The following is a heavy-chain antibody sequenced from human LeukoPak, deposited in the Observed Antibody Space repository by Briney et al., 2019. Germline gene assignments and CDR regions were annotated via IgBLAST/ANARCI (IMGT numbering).Heavy chain of an antibody. D-gene: IGHD6-13*01. CDR1: GGTFSSYA. CDR3: AREGSYYFDY. J-gene: IGHJ4*02. Sequence: SVTVSCKASGGTFSSYAISWVRQAPGQGLEWMGRIIPILGIANYAQKFQGRVTITADKSTSTAYMELSSLRSEDTAVYYCAREGSYYFDYWGQGTLVTVSS. V-gene: IGHV1-69*04. CDR2: IIPILGIA.